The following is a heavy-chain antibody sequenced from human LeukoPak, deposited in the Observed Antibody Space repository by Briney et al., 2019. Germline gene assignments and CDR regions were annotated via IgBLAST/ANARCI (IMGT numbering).Heavy chain of an antibody. CDR1: GFTFSSYA. CDR2: ISYDGSNK. CDR3: ARGSDVVVAAIWSWFDP. Sequence: GGSLRLSCAASGFTFSSYAMHWVRQAPGKGLEGVALISYDGSNKYYADSVKGRFTISRDNSKNTLYLQMNSLRAEDTAVYYCARGSDVVVAAIWSWFDPWGQGTLVTVSS. J-gene: IGHJ5*02. V-gene: IGHV3-30-3*01. D-gene: IGHD2-15*01.